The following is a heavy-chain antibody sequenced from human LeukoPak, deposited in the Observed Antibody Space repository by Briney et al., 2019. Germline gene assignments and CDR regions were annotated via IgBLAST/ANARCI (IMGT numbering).Heavy chain of an antibody. CDR3: ARTYYDILTGYCY. J-gene: IGHJ4*02. CDR2: IYYSGST. CDR1: GFSLSTSGVG. V-gene: IGHV4-39*01. D-gene: IGHD3-9*01. Sequence: SGPTLVNPTQTLTLTCTFSGFSLSTSGVGVGWIRQPPGKGLEWIGSIYYSGSTYYNPSLKSRVTISVDTSKNQFSLKLSSVTAADTAVYYCARTYYDILTGYCYWGQGTLVTVSS.